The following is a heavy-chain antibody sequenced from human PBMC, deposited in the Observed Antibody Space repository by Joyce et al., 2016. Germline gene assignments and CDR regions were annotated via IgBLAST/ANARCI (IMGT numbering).Heavy chain of an antibody. CDR2: IRADNGQR. V-gene: IGHV1-18*01. J-gene: IGHJ4*02. CDR1: GYTFATYG. Sequence: QVHLVQSGAEVKMPGASVKVFCKASGYTFATYGLCWVRQAPGQGLRWMGRIRADNGQRNYAKKCQDRSTLTTDTSTNTAYMEMRSLTCDDTAVYYCARDRGGSEVSAGLCDSWGKGTLVTVSS. CDR3: ARDRGGSEVSAGLCDS. D-gene: IGHD6-25*01.